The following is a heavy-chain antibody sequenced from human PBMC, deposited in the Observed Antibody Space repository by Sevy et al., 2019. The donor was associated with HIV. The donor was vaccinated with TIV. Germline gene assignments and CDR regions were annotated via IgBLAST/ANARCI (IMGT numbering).Heavy chain of an antibody. Sequence: SETLSLTCTVSGGSISNKNYYWCWIRQPPGKELEWIGSVYYSGSTYYNPSLNSRITISVDTSKNQFSLKLTSVTAADTAVYYCARSPPWGSTLLYYFDSWGQGTLVTVSS. CDR3: ARSPPWGSTLLYYFDS. V-gene: IGHV4-39*01. CDR2: VYYSGST. J-gene: IGHJ4*02. CDR1: GGSISNKNYY. D-gene: IGHD6-13*01.